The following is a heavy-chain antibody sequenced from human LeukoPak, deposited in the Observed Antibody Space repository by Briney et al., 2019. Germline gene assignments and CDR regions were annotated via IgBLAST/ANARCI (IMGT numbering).Heavy chain of an antibody. CDR2: IYHSGST. CDR3: ARQDPELYSSSYYSQH. D-gene: IGHD6-6*01. V-gene: IGHV4-38-2*01. J-gene: IGHJ1*01. Sequence: PSETLSLTCAVSGYSISSGYYWGWIRQPPGKGLEWIVSIYHSGSTYYNPSLKSRVTISVDTSKNQFSLKLSSVTAADTAVYYCARQDPELYSSSYYSQHWGQGTLVTVSS. CDR1: GYSISSGYY.